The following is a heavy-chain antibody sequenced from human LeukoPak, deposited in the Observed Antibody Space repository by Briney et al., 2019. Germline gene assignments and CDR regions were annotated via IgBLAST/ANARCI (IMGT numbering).Heavy chain of an antibody. CDR2: ISASGGRT. J-gene: IGHJ4*02. CDR1: GFTLHSCA. V-gene: IGHV3-23*01. D-gene: IGHD3/OR15-3a*01. CDR3: AKQRPYYDFWGPFDY. Sequence: PGGSLSLSCAAFGFTLHSCAMSWVRQAPGKGPEWVAIISASGGRTYHADSVQGRFIISRDTSDNTVYLHMNSLRAEDTAVYYCAKQRPYYDFWGPFDYWGQGIPVLVSS.